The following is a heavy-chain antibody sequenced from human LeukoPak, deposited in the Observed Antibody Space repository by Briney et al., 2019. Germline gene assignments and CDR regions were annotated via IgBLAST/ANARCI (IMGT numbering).Heavy chain of an antibody. CDR1: GYTFTSYG. J-gene: IGHJ4*01. CDR2: ISAYNGNT. Sequence: ASVKVSCKASGYTFTSYGISWVRQAPGQGLEWMGWISAYNGNTNYAQKLQGRVTMTTDTSTSTAYMELRSLRSDDTAVYYCARGNYDFWSGLQPLDYWGQEPWSPSPQ. V-gene: IGHV1-18*01. D-gene: IGHD3-3*01. CDR3: ARGNYDFWSGLQPLDY.